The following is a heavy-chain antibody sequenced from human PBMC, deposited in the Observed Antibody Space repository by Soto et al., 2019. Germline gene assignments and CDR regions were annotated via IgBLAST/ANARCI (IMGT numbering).Heavy chain of an antibody. J-gene: IGHJ5*02. D-gene: IGHD3-22*01. Sequence: QVQLVQSGAEVKKPGSSVKVSCKASGGTFSSYAISWVRQAPGQGLEWMGGIIPIFGTANYAQKFQGRVTITAYKSTSTAHMELSSLRSEDTAVYYCARDYPDHYDSSGYYSGGWFDPWGQGTLVTVSS. CDR2: IIPIFGTA. CDR1: GGTFSSYA. CDR3: ARDYPDHYDSSGYYSGGWFDP. V-gene: IGHV1-69*06.